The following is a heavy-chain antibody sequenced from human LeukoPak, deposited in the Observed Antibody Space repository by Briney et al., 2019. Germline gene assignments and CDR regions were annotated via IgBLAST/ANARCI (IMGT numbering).Heavy chain of an antibody. J-gene: IGHJ6*02. V-gene: IGHV1-69*04. Sequence: SVKVSCKASGGTFSSYAISWVRQAPGQGLEWMGRIIPIFGIANYAQKFQGRVTITADKSTSTAYMELSSLRSGDTAVYYCARGGQQLVRDYYYYGMDVWGQGTTVTVSS. CDR1: GGTFSSYA. D-gene: IGHD6-13*01. CDR3: ARGGQQLVRDYYYYGMDV. CDR2: IIPIFGIA.